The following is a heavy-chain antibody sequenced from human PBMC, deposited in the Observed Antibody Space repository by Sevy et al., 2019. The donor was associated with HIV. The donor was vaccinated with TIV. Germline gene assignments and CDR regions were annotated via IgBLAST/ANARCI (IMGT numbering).Heavy chain of an antibody. D-gene: IGHD2-15*01. CDR3: AKLGYGGGGRCYSAEYFQQ. CDR1: GFSVSSNY. V-gene: IGHV3-66*01. J-gene: IGHJ1*01. Sequence: GGSLRLSCAASGFSVSSNYMNWVRQAPGKGLEWVSVIYSSGSIYYADSVKGRFTISRDDSKNTVYLQMNSLRVEDTAVYYCAKLGYGGGGRCYSAEYFQQWGQRTQVTVSS. CDR2: IYSSGSI.